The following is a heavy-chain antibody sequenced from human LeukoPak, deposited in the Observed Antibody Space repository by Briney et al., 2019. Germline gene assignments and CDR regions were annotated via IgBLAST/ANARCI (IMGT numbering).Heavy chain of an antibody. V-gene: IGHV4-4*02. CDR2: IYHSGST. Sequence: SGTLSLTCAVSGGSISSSNWWSWVRQPPGKGLEWIGEIYHSGSTNYNPSLKSRVTISVDKSKNQFSLKLSSVTAADTAVYYCARANFLYCSSSTCLFDYWGQGTLVTVSS. CDR3: ARANFLYCSSSTCLFDY. J-gene: IGHJ4*02. CDR1: GGSISSSNW. D-gene: IGHD2-2*01.